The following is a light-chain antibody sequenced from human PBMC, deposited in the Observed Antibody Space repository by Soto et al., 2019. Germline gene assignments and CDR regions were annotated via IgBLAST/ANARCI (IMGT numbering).Light chain of an antibody. J-gene: IGKJ2*01. CDR3: QQYNNWPPMYT. V-gene: IGKV3-15*01. CDR1: QSVSSN. Sequence: EIVMTQSPATLSVSPGERATLSCRASQSVSSNLAWYQQKAGQAPRLLINGASTRATGIPARFSGSGSGTELTLTISSLQSEDFAVYYCQQYNNWPPMYTFGQGTKLEIK. CDR2: GAS.